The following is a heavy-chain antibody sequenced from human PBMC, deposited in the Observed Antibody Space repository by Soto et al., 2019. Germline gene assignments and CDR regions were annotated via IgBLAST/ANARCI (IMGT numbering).Heavy chain of an antibody. D-gene: IGHD3-22*01. Sequence: QVQLVQSGAEVKKPGASVKVSCKASGYTFTNYAMHWVRQAPGQRLEWMGWINAGNGNTKYSQKFQGRVTITRDTSASTAYMELSSLRSEDTAVYYCARDRNYYDSSGYYGWFDPWGQGTLVTVSS. J-gene: IGHJ5*02. CDR1: GYTFTNYA. V-gene: IGHV1-3*01. CDR3: ARDRNYYDSSGYYGWFDP. CDR2: INAGNGNT.